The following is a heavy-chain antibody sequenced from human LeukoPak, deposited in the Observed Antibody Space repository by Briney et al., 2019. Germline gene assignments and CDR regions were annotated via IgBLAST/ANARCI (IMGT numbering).Heavy chain of an antibody. D-gene: IGHD5-18*01. V-gene: IGHV4-38-2*02. Sequence: SETLSLTCTVSGGSISSGYYWGWIRQPPGKGLEWIGSIYHSGSTYYNPSLKSRVTISVDTSKNQFSLKLSSVTAADTAVYYCARIHVDTAMASFYYYYGMDVWGQGTTVTVSS. CDR2: IYHSGST. CDR1: GGSISSGYY. J-gene: IGHJ6*02. CDR3: ARIHVDTAMASFYYYYGMDV.